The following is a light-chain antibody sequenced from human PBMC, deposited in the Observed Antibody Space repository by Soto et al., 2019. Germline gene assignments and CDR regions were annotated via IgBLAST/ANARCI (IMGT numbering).Light chain of an antibody. V-gene: IGLV1-40*01. CDR1: SSNIGAGYD. CDR2: GNS. J-gene: IGLJ1*01. Sequence: QSVLTQPPSVSGAPGQRVTISCTGSSSNIGAGYDVHWYQQLPGTAPKLLIYGNSNRPSGVPDRFSGSKSGTSASLAITGLQAEDEADYYCQSYGSSLSGFSYVFGTGTKLTVL. CDR3: QSYGSSLSGFSYV.